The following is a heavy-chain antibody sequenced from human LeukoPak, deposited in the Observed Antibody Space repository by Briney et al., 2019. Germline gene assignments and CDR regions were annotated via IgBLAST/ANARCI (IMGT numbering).Heavy chain of an antibody. V-gene: IGHV4-59*01. CDR2: IYYSGST. CDR1: GGSISSYY. J-gene: IGHJ6*04. Sequence: PSETLSLTCTVSGGSISSYYWSWIRQPPGMGLEWIGYIYYSGSTNYNPSLKSRVTISVDTSKNQFSLKLSSVTAADTAVYYCARETYGMDVWGKGTTVTVSS. CDR3: ARETYGMDV.